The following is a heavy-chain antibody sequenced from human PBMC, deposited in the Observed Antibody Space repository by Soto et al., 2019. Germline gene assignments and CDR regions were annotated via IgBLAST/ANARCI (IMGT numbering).Heavy chain of an antibody. D-gene: IGHD4-17*01. CDR2: ISGSGGST. CDR1: GFTFSSYA. J-gene: IGHJ3*02. CDR3: AKPRSDYGDYVVEAFDI. Sequence: GGSLRLSCAASGFTFSSYAMSWVRQAPGKGLEWVSAISGSGGSTYYADSVKGRFTISRDNSKNTLYLQMNSLRAEDTAVYYCAKPRSDYGDYVVEAFDIWGQGTMVTVSS. V-gene: IGHV3-23*01.